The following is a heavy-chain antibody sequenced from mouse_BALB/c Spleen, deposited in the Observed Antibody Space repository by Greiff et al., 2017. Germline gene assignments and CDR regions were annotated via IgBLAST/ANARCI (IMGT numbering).Heavy chain of an antibody. V-gene: IGHV1-80*01. CDR2: IYPGDGDT. CDR1: GYAFSSYW. D-gene: IGHD3-3*01. CDR3: ARGGDGSYYYAMDY. Sequence: VQLVESGAELVRPGSSVKISCKASGYAFSSYWMNWVKQRPGQGLEWIGQIYPGDGDTNYNGKFKGKATLTADKSSSTAYMQLSSLTSEDSAVYFCARGGDGSYYYAMDYWGQGTSVTVSS. J-gene: IGHJ4*01.